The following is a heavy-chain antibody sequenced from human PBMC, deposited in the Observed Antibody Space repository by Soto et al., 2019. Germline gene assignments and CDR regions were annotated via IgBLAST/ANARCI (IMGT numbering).Heavy chain of an antibody. V-gene: IGHV3-9*01. D-gene: IGHD2-15*01. J-gene: IGHJ4*02. Sequence: EVQLVESGGGLVQPGGSLRLSCAASGFTFDDYAMHWVRQAPGKGLEWVSGINWNSENMDYADSVKGRFTISRDNAKNSLYLQMNSLRPEDTALYYCAKDKYCRGGSCDWDYLDSWGQGTLVTVSS. CDR1: GFTFDDYA. CDR3: AKDKYCRGGSCDWDYLDS. CDR2: INWNSENM.